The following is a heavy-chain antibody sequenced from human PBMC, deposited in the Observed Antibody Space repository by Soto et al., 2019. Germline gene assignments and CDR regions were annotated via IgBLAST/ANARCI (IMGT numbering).Heavy chain of an antibody. J-gene: IGHJ4*02. D-gene: IGHD3-10*01. CDR1: GFTFSGCA. Sequence: GGSLRLSCAASGFTFSGCAMSWVRQAPGKGLEWVSGIGGSGDDTEYTDSVKGRFTISRDNSKNTLYLQMNSLRAEDTALYYCAKEFYNRRTDFDYWGQGTLVTVPP. CDR2: IGGSGDDT. V-gene: IGHV3-23*01. CDR3: AKEFYNRRTDFDY.